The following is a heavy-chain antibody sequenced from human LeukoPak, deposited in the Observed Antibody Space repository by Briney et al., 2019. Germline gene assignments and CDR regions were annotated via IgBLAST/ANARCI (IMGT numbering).Heavy chain of an antibody. D-gene: IGHD1-26*01. CDR3: ARDNSVGDNAWWFDP. CDR2: INPTGGST. CDR1: GYTFTSYY. V-gene: IGHV1-46*01. Sequence: ASVKVSCKASGYTFTSYYMHWARQAPGRGLEWMGLINPTGGSTGYAQKFQGRVTMTRDMSTSTDYMELSSLRSEDTAIYYCARDNSVGDNAWWFDPWGQGTLVTVSS. J-gene: IGHJ5*02.